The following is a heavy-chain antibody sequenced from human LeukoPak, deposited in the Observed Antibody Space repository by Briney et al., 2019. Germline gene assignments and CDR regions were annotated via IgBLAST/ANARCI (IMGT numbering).Heavy chain of an antibody. V-gene: IGHV3-30*18. Sequence: PGGSLRLSCAASGFTFSTYAMNWVRQAPGKGLEWVAVISCDGRNIHYPDSVKGRFTISRDISTDTLWLQMDSLRTEDTAVYYCAKGPLRGTAAAIDYWGQGTLVTVSS. CDR3: AKGPLRGTAAAIDY. CDR1: GFTFSTYA. J-gene: IGHJ4*02. CDR2: ISCDGRNI. D-gene: IGHD2-2*01.